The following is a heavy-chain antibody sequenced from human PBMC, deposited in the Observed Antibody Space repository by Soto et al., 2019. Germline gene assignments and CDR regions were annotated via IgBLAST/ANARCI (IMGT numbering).Heavy chain of an antibody. CDR2: ISSSSSTI. CDR3: ARGACSGGSCYSWNQHFDY. CDR1: GFTFSTYS. J-gene: IGHJ4*02. V-gene: IGHV3-48*01. Sequence: EVQLVDSGGGLVQPGGSLRLSCAASGFTFSTYSMNWVRQAPGKGLEWVSYISSSSSTIYFADSVRGRFTISRDNAKTSLYLQMNSLRAEDTAVYYCARGACSGGSCYSWNQHFDYWGQGTLVTVSP. D-gene: IGHD2-15*01.